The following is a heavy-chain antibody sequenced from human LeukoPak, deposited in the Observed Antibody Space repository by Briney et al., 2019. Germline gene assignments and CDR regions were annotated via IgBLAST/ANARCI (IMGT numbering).Heavy chain of an antibody. J-gene: IGHJ4*02. CDR1: GGSISSGSYY. Sequence: SQTLSLTCTVSGGSISSGSYYWSWIRQPPGKGLEWIGYIYYSGSTNYNPSLKSRVTISVDTSKNQFSLKLSSVTAADTAVYYCARYNYYDSSYFDYWGQGTLVTVSS. D-gene: IGHD3-22*01. V-gene: IGHV4-61*01. CDR2: IYYSGST. CDR3: ARYNYYDSSYFDY.